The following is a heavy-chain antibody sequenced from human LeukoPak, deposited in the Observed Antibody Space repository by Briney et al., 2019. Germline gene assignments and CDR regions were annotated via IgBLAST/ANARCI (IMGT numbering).Heavy chain of an antibody. CDR3: ARVPYDSSGYHN. Sequence: PSETLSLTCAVYGGSFSGYYWSWIRQPPGKGLEWIGEINHSGSTNYNPSLKSRVTISVDTSKSQFSLKLSSVTAADTAVYYCARVPYDSSGYHNWGQGTLVTVSS. J-gene: IGHJ4*02. CDR1: GGSFSGYY. D-gene: IGHD3-22*01. CDR2: INHSGST. V-gene: IGHV4-34*01.